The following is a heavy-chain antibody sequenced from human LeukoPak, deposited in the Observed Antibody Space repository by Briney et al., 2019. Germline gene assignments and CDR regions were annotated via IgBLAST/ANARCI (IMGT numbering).Heavy chain of an antibody. V-gene: IGHV3-30-3*01. J-gene: IGHJ4*02. CDR1: GFTFSSYA. CDR2: ISYDGSNK. CDR3: ARVSDSSGYYNDY. Sequence: PGGSLRLSCAASGFTFSSYAMHWVRQAPGKGLEWVAVISYDGSNKYYADSVKGRFTISRDNSKNTLYLQMNSLRAEDTAVYYCARVSDSSGYYNDYWGQGTLVTVSS. D-gene: IGHD3-22*01.